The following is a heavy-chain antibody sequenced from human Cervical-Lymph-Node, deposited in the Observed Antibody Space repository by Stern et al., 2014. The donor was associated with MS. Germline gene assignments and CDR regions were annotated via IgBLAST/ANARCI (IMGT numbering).Heavy chain of an antibody. CDR1: GYTFTGYY. J-gene: IGHJ4*02. CDR3: ARQVKGCTSTSCYMMLAY. D-gene: IGHD2-2*02. V-gene: IGHV1-2*06. Sequence: QVQLVQSGAEVKKPGASVKVSCKASGYTFTGYYMHWVRQAPGQGLEWMGRINPNTGGTNYAQKFQGRVTMTTDTSISTAYMELSRLRSEDTAVYYCARQVKGCTSTSCYMMLAYWGQGTLVTVSS. CDR2: INPNTGGT.